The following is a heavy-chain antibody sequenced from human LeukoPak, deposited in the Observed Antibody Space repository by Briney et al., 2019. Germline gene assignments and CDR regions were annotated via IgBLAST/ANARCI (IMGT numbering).Heavy chain of an antibody. CDR2: ISYDGSNK. J-gene: IGHJ6*02. V-gene: IGHV3-30*18. CDR3: AKDAFGV. D-gene: IGHD3-10*01. Sequence: GGSLRLSCAASGFTFSSYGMHWVRQALGKGLEWVAVISYDGSNKYYADSVKGRFTISRDNSKNTLYLQMNSLRAEDTAVYYCAKDAFGVWGQGTTVTVSS. CDR1: GFTFSSYG.